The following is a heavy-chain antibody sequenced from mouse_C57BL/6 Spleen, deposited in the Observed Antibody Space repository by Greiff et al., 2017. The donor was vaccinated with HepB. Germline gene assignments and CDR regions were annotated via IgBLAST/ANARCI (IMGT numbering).Heavy chain of an antibody. CDR3: ARNDYGSSYPYYVDY. V-gene: IGHV1-69*01. CDR1: GYPFTSYW. CDR2: IDPSDSYT. Sequence: QVQLQQPGAELVMPGASVKLSCKASGYPFTSYWMHWVKQRPGQGLEWIGEIDPSDSYTNYTQKFKGKSTLTVDKSSSTAYLQLSSLTSEDSAVYYCARNDYGSSYPYYVDYWGQGTTLTGSS. D-gene: IGHD1-1*01. J-gene: IGHJ2*01.